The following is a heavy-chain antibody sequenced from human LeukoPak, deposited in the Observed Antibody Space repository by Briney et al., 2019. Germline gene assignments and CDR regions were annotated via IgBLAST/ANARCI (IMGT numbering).Heavy chain of an antibody. CDR1: GFTFSSYG. D-gene: IGHD3-22*01. J-gene: IGHJ3*02. V-gene: IGHV3-30*18. CDR3: AKVGWGSGYFGNDAFDI. Sequence: PGGSLRLSCAASGFTFSSYGMHWVRQAPGKGLEWVAVISYDGSNKYYADSVKGRFTISRDNSKNTLYLQMNSLRAEDTAVYYCAKVGWGSGYFGNDAFDIWGQGTMVTVSS. CDR2: ISYDGSNK.